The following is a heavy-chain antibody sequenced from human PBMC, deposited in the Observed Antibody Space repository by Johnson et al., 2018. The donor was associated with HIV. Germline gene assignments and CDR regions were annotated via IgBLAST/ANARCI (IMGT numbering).Heavy chain of an antibody. D-gene: IGHD2-21*01. CDR3: ARERWASRRRCGAFDI. CDR2: IKQDGSEK. V-gene: IGHV3-7*05. CDR1: GFTFSSYW. Sequence: VQLVEFGGGLVQPGGSLRLSCAASGFTFSSYWMSLVRQAPGKGLEWVANIKQDGSEKYYVDSVKGRFTISRDNAKNSLYLQMNSLRAEDTAVYYCARERWASRRRCGAFDILGQGTMVTVSS. J-gene: IGHJ3*02.